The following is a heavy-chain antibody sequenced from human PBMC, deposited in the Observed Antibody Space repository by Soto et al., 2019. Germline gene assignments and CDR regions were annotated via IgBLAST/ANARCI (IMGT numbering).Heavy chain of an antibody. Sequence: GGSLRLSCAASGFTFSSYWMHWVRQAPGKGLVWVSRINSDGSSTSYADSVKGRFTISRDNAKNTLYLQMNRLRAEDTAVYYCARLGYCSGGSYYSDGNGNDCYYMDVWGKGTTVTVSS. CDR3: ARLGYCSGGSYYSDGNGNDCYYMDV. J-gene: IGHJ6*03. V-gene: IGHV3-74*01. CDR2: INSDGSST. D-gene: IGHD2-15*01. CDR1: GFTFSSYW.